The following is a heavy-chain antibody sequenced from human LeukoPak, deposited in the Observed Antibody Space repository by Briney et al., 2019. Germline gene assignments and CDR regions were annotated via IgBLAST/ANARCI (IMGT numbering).Heavy chain of an antibody. CDR1: GFTFSSFG. V-gene: IGHV3-30*18. J-gene: IGHJ5*02. CDR2: ISFDGNNK. Sequence: PGGSLRLSCAASGFTFSSFGMHWVRQAPGKGLEWVAVISFDGNNKYYADSVKGRFTISRDNSKNTVYLQMNSLRAEDTAVYYCAKDHPPAGISGGWFDPWGQGTLVTVSS. D-gene: IGHD2-2*01. CDR3: AKDHPPAGISGGWFDP.